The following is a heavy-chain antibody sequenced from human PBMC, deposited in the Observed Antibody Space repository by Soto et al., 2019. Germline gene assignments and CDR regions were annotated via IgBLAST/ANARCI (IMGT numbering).Heavy chain of an antibody. CDR3: TTSHAGELNN. V-gene: IGHV4-4*02. D-gene: IGHD1-7*01. CDR1: GGSISSSSW. Sequence: QVQLQESGPGLVKPSGTLSLTCAVSGGSISSSSWWTWVRQSPGKGLEWIGEIFESGATNYNPSLKGRLTMSVDQSKNQFSLNLSSLTAADTAVYFCTTSHAGELNNWGQGTLVTVSS. CDR2: IFESGAT. J-gene: IGHJ4*02.